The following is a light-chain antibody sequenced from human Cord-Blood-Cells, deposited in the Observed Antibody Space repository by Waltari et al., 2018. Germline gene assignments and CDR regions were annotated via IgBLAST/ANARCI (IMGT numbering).Light chain of an antibody. Sequence: QSALTQPASVSGSPGQSITISCTGTSSDVGGYNYVSWYQQHPGKAPKLVIYDVSKRPSGVANRFSGSKSGNTASLPISGLQAEDEADYYCSSYTSSSTWVFGGGTKLTVL. CDR3: SSYTSSSTWV. V-gene: IGLV2-14*01. CDR2: DVS. J-gene: IGLJ3*02. CDR1: SSDVGGYNY.